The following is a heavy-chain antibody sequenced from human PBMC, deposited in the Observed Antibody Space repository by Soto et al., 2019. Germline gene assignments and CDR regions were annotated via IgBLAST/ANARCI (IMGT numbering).Heavy chain of an antibody. Sequence: PGGSLRLSCAASGFTFSNYWMHWVRQAPGKGLVWVSRINSDGSITSYADSVKGRLTISRDNAKNTLYLQMNSLRAEDTAVYYCASGVAAAGSFDYWGQGTLVTVS. CDR1: GFTFSNYW. D-gene: IGHD6-13*01. CDR3: ASGVAAAGSFDY. CDR2: INSDGSIT. V-gene: IGHV3-74*01. J-gene: IGHJ4*02.